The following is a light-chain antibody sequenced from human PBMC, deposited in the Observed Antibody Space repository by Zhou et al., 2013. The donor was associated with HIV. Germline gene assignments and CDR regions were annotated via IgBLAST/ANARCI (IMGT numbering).Light chain of an antibody. CDR2: RNN. Sequence: QSVLTQPPSASGTPGQRVTISCSVNSSNIGSNTVNWYQQLSGTAPKLLIYRNNQRPSGVPDRFSGSKSGTSASLAISGLQSEDEADYYCAAWDDSLNGHVVFGGGTKLAVL. CDR1: SSNIGSNT. J-gene: IGLJ2*01. V-gene: IGLV1-44*01. CDR3: AAWDDSLNGHVV.